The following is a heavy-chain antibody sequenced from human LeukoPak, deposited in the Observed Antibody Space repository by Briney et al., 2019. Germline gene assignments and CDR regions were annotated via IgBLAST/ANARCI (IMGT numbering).Heavy chain of an antibody. D-gene: IGHD3-16*01. V-gene: IGHV4-39*01. Sequence: SETLSLTCTVSGCSISSSTYYWGWIRQPPGKGLEWIGSIYYSGTTHYNPSLKSRATISVDTSKNQFSLRLSSVTAADTAVYYCARRLGCYFDYWGQGTLVTVSS. CDR3: ARRLGCYFDY. J-gene: IGHJ4*02. CDR2: IYYSGTT. CDR1: GCSISSSTYY.